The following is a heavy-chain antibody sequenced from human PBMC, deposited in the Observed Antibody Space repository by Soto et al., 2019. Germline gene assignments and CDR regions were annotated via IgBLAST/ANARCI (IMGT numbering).Heavy chain of an antibody. J-gene: IGHJ4*02. D-gene: IGHD2-2*01. CDR3: ARLPDIVLVPAARKRYYFDY. V-gene: IGHV4-39*01. CDR1: GGSISSSSYY. Sequence: SETLSLTCTVSGGSISSSSYYWGWIRHPPGKGLEWIGSIYYSGSTYYNPSLKSRVTISVDTSKNQFSLKLSSVTAADTAVYYCARLPDIVLVPAARKRYYFDYWGQGTLVTVSS. CDR2: IYYSGST.